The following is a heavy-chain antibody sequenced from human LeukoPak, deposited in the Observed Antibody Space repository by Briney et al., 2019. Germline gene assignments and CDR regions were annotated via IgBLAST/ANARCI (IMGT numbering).Heavy chain of an antibody. D-gene: IGHD3-10*01. CDR1: GFTVSSND. J-gene: IGHJ4*02. CDR3: ANVNTMVRGVIPRSYYFDY. Sequence: GGSLRLSCAASGFTVSSNDTSWVRQAPGKGLEWVSAISGSGGSTYYADSVKGRFTISRDNSKNTLYLQMNSLRAEDTAVYYCANVNTMVRGVIPRSYYFDYWGQGTLVTVSS. V-gene: IGHV3-23*01. CDR2: ISGSGGST.